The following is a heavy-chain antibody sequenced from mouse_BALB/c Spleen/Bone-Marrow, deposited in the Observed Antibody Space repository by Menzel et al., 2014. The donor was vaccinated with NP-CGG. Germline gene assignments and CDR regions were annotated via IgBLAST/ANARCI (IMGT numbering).Heavy chain of an antibody. Sequence: VQLQESGPGLVAPSQSLSITCTVSGFSLTSYGVHWVRQPPGKGLEWLGVIWAGGSTNYNSALMSRLSISKDNSKSQVFLKMNSLQTDDTAMYYCARVPLFRYGSGYGMDYWGQGTSVTVSS. CDR3: ARVPLFRYGSGYGMDY. CDR1: GFSLTSYG. J-gene: IGHJ4*01. CDR2: IWAGGST. V-gene: IGHV2-9*02. D-gene: IGHD1-1*01.